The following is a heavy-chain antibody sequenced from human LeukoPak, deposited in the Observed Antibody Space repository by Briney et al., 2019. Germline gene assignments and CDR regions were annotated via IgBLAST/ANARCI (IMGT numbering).Heavy chain of an antibody. Sequence: ASVKVSCKASGYTFTGYYMHWVRQAPGQGLEWMGWINPNSGGTNYAQKFQGRVTMTRDTSISTAYMELSRLRSDDTAVYYCARDMGLTGTTVWFDSWGQGTLVIVFS. CDR2: INPNSGGT. CDR1: GYTFTGYY. D-gene: IGHD1-20*01. V-gene: IGHV1-2*02. CDR3: ARDMGLTGTTVWFDS. J-gene: IGHJ5*01.